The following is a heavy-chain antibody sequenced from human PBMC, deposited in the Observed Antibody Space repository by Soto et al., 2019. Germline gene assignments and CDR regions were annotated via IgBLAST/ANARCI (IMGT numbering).Heavy chain of an antibody. D-gene: IGHD3-10*01. CDR3: AGMVRGTVYYYGMDV. V-gene: IGHV4-59*08. CDR1: GGSISSYY. Sequence: SETLSLTCTVSGGSISSYYWSWIRQPPGKGLEWIGYIYYSGSTNYNPSLKSRVTISVDTSKNQFSLKLSSVTAADTAVYYCAGMVRGTVYYYGMDVWGQGTTVTVSS. CDR2: IYYSGST. J-gene: IGHJ6*02.